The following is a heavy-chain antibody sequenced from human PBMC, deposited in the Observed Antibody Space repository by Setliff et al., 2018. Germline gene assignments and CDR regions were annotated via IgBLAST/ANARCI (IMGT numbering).Heavy chain of an antibody. V-gene: IGHV3-11*04. CDR2: ISSSGTSI. CDR1: GFTFSDYY. Sequence: GGSLRLSCAASGFTFSDYYMNWIRQAPGKGLEWISYISSSGTSIYYADSVKGRFTISKDNAKNSLYLQMNSLRAEDTAVYYCARGSSSSGVDCWSQGTLVTVSS. D-gene: IGHD6-6*01. J-gene: IGHJ4*02. CDR3: ARGSSSSGVDC.